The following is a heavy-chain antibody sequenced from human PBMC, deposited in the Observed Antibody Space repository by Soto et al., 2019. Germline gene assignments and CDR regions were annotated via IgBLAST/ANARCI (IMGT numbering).Heavy chain of an antibody. D-gene: IGHD3-3*01. Sequence: GASVKVSCKVSGYTFTGYYMHWVRQAPGQGLEWMGWINPNSGGTNYAQKFQGWVTMTRDTSISTAYMELSRLRSDDTAVYYCARALWSGYPVNGMDVWGQGTTVTVSS. CDR1: GYTFTGYY. V-gene: IGHV1-2*04. CDR2: INPNSGGT. J-gene: IGHJ6*02. CDR3: ARALWSGYPVNGMDV.